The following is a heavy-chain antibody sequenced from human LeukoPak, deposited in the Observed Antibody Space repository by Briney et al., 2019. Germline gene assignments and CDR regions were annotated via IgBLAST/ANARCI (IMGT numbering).Heavy chain of an antibody. CDR3: ARDYYDSGGYLAY. D-gene: IGHD3-22*01. CDR1: GFTVTSNY. Sequence: GGSLRLSCAASGFTVTSNYMTWVRQAPGKGVEWVSVIFRGGGTSYADSVKGRFTISRDNSRNTVYLQMNSLRVEDTAVYYCARDYYDSGGYLAYWGQGTLVTVSS. J-gene: IGHJ4*02. CDR2: IFRGGGT. V-gene: IGHV3-66*01.